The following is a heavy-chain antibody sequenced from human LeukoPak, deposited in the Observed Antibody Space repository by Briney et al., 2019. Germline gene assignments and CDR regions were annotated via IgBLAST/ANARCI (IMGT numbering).Heavy chain of an antibody. V-gene: IGHV4-30-2*01. CDR1: GGSISSGGYY. D-gene: IGHD1-14*01. J-gene: IGHJ4*02. CDR3: ARDPDVYFDY. Sequence: SETLSLTCTVSGGSISSGGYYWSWIRQPPGKGLEWIGYIYHSGSTYYNPSLKSRVTISVDRSKNQFSLKLSSVTAADTAVYYCARDPDVYFDYWGQGTLVTVSS. CDR2: IYHSGST.